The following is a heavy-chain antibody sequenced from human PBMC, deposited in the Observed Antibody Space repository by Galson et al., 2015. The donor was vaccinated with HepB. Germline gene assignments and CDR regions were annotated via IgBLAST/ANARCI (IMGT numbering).Heavy chain of an antibody. Sequence: SLRLSCAASGFTFDDYGMSWVRQAPGKGLEWVSGINWNGGSTGYADSVKGRFTISRDNAKNSLYLQMNSLRAEDTALYYCARVDSSGYWAYYFDYWGQGTLVTVSS. D-gene: IGHD3-22*01. CDR1: GFTFDDYG. J-gene: IGHJ4*02. V-gene: IGHV3-20*04. CDR2: INWNGGST. CDR3: ARVDSSGYWAYYFDY.